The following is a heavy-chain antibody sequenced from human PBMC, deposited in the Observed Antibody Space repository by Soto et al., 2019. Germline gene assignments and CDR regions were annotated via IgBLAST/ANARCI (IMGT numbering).Heavy chain of an antibody. D-gene: IGHD6-19*01. CDR2: INAGNGHT. CDR3: ARVIWERSSGSYYFDS. CDR1: GYTFTNYA. J-gene: IGHJ4*02. Sequence: QVQLVQSGADVSKPGASVRISCKASGYTFTNYAVNWMRQAPGQSLEWMGWINAGNGHTKYSQSYQGRITLTRDASATTVYMELSSLSSEDTALYFCARVIWERSSGSYYFDSWGQGTLVTVSS. V-gene: IGHV1-3*01.